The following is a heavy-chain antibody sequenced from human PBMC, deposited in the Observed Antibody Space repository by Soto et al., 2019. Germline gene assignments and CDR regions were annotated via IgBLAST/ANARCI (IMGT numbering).Heavy chain of an antibody. J-gene: IGHJ4*02. CDR3: ARWAGQVRDYGGPFDY. V-gene: IGHV1-18*04. D-gene: IGHD4-17*01. CDR1: GERFNTYG. Sequence: ASVKVSCKTSGERFNTYGISWVRQAPGQGLEWMGWISTYNTNTNYAPKFQGRLLLTTDTSTTTVHMELRSLRPDDTAVYYCARWAGQVRDYGGPFDYWGQGTLVTVSS. CDR2: ISTYNTNT.